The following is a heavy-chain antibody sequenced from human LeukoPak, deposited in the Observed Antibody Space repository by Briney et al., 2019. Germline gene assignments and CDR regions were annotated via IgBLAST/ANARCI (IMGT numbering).Heavy chain of an antibody. V-gene: IGHV3-30*02. CDR2: IRYDGSNK. Sequence: GGSLRLSCAASGFTFSSYSMNWVRQAPGKGLEWVAFIRYDGSNKYYADSVKGRFTISGDNSKNTLYLQMNSLRAEDTAVYYCAKDSGLVPAAKPGPSAFDIWGQGTMVTVSS. CDR1: GFTFSSYS. J-gene: IGHJ3*02. D-gene: IGHD2-2*01. CDR3: AKDSGLVPAAKPGPSAFDI.